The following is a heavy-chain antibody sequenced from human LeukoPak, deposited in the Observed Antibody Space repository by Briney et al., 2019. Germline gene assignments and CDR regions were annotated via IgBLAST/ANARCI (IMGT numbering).Heavy chain of an antibody. J-gene: IGHJ6*03. CDR3: ARYSEVYYYVDV. CDR2: ISSSSSYI. V-gene: IGHV3-21*01. Sequence: GGSLRLSCAASGFTFSSYSMNWVRQAPGKGLEWVSSISSSSSYIYYADSVKGRFIISRDDAKKSMYLQMNSLRVEDTAVYFCARYSEVYYYVDVWGTGTTVTVSS. CDR1: GFTFSSYS. D-gene: IGHD2-21*01.